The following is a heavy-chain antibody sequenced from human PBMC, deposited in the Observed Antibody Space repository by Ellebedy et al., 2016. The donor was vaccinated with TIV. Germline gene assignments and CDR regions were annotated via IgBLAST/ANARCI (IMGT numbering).Heavy chain of an antibody. D-gene: IGHD3/OR15-3a*01. V-gene: IGHV3-21*01. CDR3: ARDPVTWTRGEAWFDP. CDR1: GFTFSRYW. Sequence: GGSLRLSCAASGFTFSRYWMHWVRQAPGKGLEWVSSISSSSSYIYYADSVKGRFTISRDNAKNSLYLQMNSLRAEDTAVYYCARDPVTWTRGEAWFDPWGQGTLVTVSS. J-gene: IGHJ5*02. CDR2: ISSSSSYI.